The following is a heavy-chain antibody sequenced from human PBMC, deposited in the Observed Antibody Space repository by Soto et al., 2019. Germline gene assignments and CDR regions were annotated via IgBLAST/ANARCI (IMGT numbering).Heavy chain of an antibody. D-gene: IGHD6-13*01. Sequence: ASVKVSCKASGYTFTGYYMHWVRQAPGQGLEWMGWINPNSGGTNYAQKFQGWVTMTRDTSISTAYMELSRLRSDNTAVYYSAGFFSSSWSPITNYFDYGGQGTLVTFSS. CDR3: AGFFSSSWSPITNYFDY. CDR2: INPNSGGT. J-gene: IGHJ4*02. V-gene: IGHV1-2*04. CDR1: GYTFTGYY.